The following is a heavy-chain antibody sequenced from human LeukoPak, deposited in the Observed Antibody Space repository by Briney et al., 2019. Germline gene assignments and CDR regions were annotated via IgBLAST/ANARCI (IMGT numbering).Heavy chain of an antibody. CDR1: VFTFNDYG. CDR2: ISHDGTKK. V-gene: IGHV3-30*03. J-gene: IGHJ4*02. Sequence: PGRSLRLSCAASVFTFNDYGLHWVRQAPGKGLEWVALISHDGTKKYYADSEKGRFTVSRDKSKNTLYLQMNSLGPDDTALYYCARTATGSSYHSVFDYWGQGTLVTVSS. CDR3: ARTATGSSYHSVFDY. D-gene: IGHD3-16*02.